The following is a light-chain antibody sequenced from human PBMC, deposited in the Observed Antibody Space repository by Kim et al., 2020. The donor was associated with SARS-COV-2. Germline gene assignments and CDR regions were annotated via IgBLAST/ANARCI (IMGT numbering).Light chain of an antibody. V-gene: IGKV1-33*01. Sequence: DIRMTQSPSSLSASVGDRVTITCQASQDISNYLIWYQQKPGKAPKVLIYEASNLETGVPSRFSGSGSGTDFTFTINNLQPEDIATYYCQQCDDLPLTFGGGTKVDIK. J-gene: IGKJ4*01. CDR3: QQCDDLPLT. CDR2: EAS. CDR1: QDISNY.